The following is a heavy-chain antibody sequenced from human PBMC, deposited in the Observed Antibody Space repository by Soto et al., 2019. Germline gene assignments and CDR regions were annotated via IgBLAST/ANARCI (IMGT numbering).Heavy chain of an antibody. D-gene: IGHD6-13*01. J-gene: IGHJ5*02. CDR3: ARDQAYSSSWSNCFDP. CDR1: GDSVSSNSVA. CDR2: TYYRSKWYN. Sequence: QTLSLTCAISGDSVSSNSVAWNWIRQSPSRGLEWLGRTYYRSKWYNDYAVSVKSRITINPDTSKNQFSLQLNSVTPEDTAVYYCARDQAYSSSWSNCFDPWGQGTLVTVSS. V-gene: IGHV6-1*01.